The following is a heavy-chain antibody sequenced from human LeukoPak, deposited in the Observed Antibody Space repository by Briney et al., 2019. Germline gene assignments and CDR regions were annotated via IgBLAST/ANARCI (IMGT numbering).Heavy chain of an antibody. D-gene: IGHD3-10*01. CDR1: GFTFSSYS. V-gene: IGHV3-48*01. Sequence: GGSLRLSCAASGFTFSSYSMNWVRQAPGKGLEWVSYIRSSSNTIYYADSVQGRFTISRDNAKNLLYLQMNSLRAEDTAVYYSARSLWFGDLSRYYFDYWGQGTLVTVSP. J-gene: IGHJ4*02. CDR3: ARSLWFGDLSRYYFDY. CDR2: IRSSSNTI.